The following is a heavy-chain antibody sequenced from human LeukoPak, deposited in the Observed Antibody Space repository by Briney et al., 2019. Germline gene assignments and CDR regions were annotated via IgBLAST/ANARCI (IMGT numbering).Heavy chain of an antibody. CDR1: GYSISSGYY. Sequence: PSETLSLTCTVSGYSISSGYYWGWIRQPPGKGLEGIGSIYHSGSTYYNPSLKSRVTISVDTSKNQFSLKLSPVTAADTAVYYCATNDFWSGYYPYYFDYWGQGTLVTVSS. CDR2: IYHSGST. J-gene: IGHJ4*02. D-gene: IGHD3-3*01. V-gene: IGHV4-38-2*02. CDR3: ATNDFWSGYYPYYFDY.